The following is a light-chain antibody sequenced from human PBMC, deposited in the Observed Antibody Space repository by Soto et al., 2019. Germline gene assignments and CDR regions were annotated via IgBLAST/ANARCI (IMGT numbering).Light chain of an antibody. CDR2: DAS. J-gene: IGKJ2*01. CDR3: QQYNSYPVT. Sequence: DIQMTQSPYTLSASVVDRVTITCRASQSISSWLAWYQQKPGKAPKLLIYDASSLESGVPSRFSGSGSGTEFTLTISSLQPDDFASYYCQQYNSYPVTVGQGTKLEIK. V-gene: IGKV1-5*01. CDR1: QSISSW.